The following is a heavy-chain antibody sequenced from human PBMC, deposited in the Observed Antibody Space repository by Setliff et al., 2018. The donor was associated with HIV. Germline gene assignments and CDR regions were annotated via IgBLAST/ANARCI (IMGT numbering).Heavy chain of an antibody. CDR3: ARDLDPYFAMAV. J-gene: IGHJ6*02. CDR1: GVTFSTYV. Sequence: ASVKVSCKTSGVTFSTYVITWVRQAPGQGLEWVGGMLPILGMGDFAQKFQGRITIPADESTSTAYMELTRLSAEDTAVYYCARDLDPYFAMAVWGQGTTVTVSS. V-gene: IGHV1-69*10. CDR2: MLPILGMG.